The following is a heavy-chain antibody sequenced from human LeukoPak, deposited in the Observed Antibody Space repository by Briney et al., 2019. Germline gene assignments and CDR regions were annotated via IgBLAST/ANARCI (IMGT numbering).Heavy chain of an antibody. Sequence: SETLSLTCTVPGGSISSGSYYWSWIRQPAGKGLEWLGRIYTSGSTNYKPSLKSRVTISVDTSKDQFSLKLSSVTAADTAVYYCARDETTSGDYSAFDIWGQGTMVTVSS. D-gene: IGHD4-17*01. CDR3: ARDETTSGDYSAFDI. J-gene: IGHJ3*02. CDR1: GGSISSGSYY. V-gene: IGHV4-61*02. CDR2: IYTSGST.